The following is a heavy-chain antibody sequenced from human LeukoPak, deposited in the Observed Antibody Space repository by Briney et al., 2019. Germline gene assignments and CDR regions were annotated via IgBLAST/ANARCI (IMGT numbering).Heavy chain of an antibody. J-gene: IGHJ4*02. D-gene: IGHD2-15*01. CDR1: GFTFSSYS. V-gene: IGHV3-48*01. CDR2: ISSSSSTI. Sequence: GGSLRLSCAASGFTFSSYSMNWVRQAPGKGLEWVSYISSSSSTIYYADSVKGRFTVYRDNARNSLYLQMNSLRAEDTAVYYCARVYCTGGSCPYFDYWGQGTLVTVSS. CDR3: ARVYCTGGSCPYFDY.